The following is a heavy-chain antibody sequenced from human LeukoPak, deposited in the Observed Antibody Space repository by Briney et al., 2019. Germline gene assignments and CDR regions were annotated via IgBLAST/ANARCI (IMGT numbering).Heavy chain of an antibody. CDR2: IIPILGIA. D-gene: IGHD1-26*01. J-gene: IGHJ3*02. CDR3: ARGRYSGSYYAHDAFDI. Sequence: ASVKVSCKASGGTFSSYAISWVRQAPGQGLEWMGRIIPILGIANYAQKFQGRVTITADKSTSTAYMELSSLRPEDTAVYYCARGRYSGSYYAHDAFDIWGQGTMVTVSS. V-gene: IGHV1-69*04. CDR1: GGTFSSYA.